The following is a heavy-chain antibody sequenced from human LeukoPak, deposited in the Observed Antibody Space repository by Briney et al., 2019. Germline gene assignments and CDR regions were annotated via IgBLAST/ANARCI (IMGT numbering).Heavy chain of an antibody. D-gene: IGHD4-11*01. J-gene: IGHJ6*02. CDR3: ASITVTQHGMDV. Sequence: ASVKVSCKASGYTFTGYYMHWVRQAPGQGLEWMGRINPNSGGTNYAQKFQGRVTMTRDTSISTAYMELSRLRSDDTAVYYCASITVTQHGMDVWGQGTTVTVSS. V-gene: IGHV1-2*06. CDR1: GYTFTGYY. CDR2: INPNSGGT.